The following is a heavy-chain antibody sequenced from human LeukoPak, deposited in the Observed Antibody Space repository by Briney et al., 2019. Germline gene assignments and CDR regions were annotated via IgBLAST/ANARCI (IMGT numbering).Heavy chain of an antibody. Sequence: EASVKVSCKASGYTFTTYYMHWVRQAPGQGLEWMGIINPSSGSTTYAQSFQGRVTMTRDTSTTTVYMELSSLRPEDTAVYYCARGRIPATRSYFDYWGQGTLVTVSS. CDR1: GYTFTTYY. D-gene: IGHD6-13*01. CDR3: ARGRIPATRSYFDY. V-gene: IGHV1-46*01. J-gene: IGHJ4*02. CDR2: INPSSGST.